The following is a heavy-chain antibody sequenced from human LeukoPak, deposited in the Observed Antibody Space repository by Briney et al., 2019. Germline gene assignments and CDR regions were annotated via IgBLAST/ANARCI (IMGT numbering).Heavy chain of an antibody. Sequence: GGSLRLSCAASGFTFSSYAMSWVRQAPGKGLEWVSAISGSGGSTYYADSVKGRFTISRDNSKNTLYLQVNSLRAEDTALYSCATGPRLSFDYWGQGTLVTVSS. V-gene: IGHV3-23*01. D-gene: IGHD5-12*01. CDR1: GFTFSSYA. J-gene: IGHJ4*02. CDR2: ISGSGGST. CDR3: ATGPRLSFDY.